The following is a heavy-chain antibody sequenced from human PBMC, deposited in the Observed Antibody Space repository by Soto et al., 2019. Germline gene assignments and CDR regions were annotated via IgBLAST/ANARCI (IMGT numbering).Heavy chain of an antibody. J-gene: IGHJ4*01. CDR2: IRNKAISYTT. CDR1: GFTFSDHY. CDR3: SRAGILTTPYYFDY. D-gene: IGHD4-4*01. V-gene: IGHV3-72*01. Sequence: EVQLVESGGGLVQPGRSLRLSCAAFGFTFSDHYRDWVRQAPGKGLEWVGRIRNKAISYTTEYAASVKGRFTISRDDSMNSLFLQMYSLKTEDTAVYYCSRAGILTTPYYFDYWGQGTLVTVSS.